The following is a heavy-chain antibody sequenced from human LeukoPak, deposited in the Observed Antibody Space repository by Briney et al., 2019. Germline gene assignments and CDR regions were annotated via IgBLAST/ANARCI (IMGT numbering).Heavy chain of an antibody. Sequence: ASVKVSCKASGYTFIEYYMHWVRQAPGQGLEWMGWINPNSGGTNYAQKFQGRVTMTRDTSISTAYMELSGLRSDDTAVYYCARQNGYNPDYWGPGTLVTVAS. J-gene: IGHJ4*02. CDR3: ARQNGYNPDY. CDR1: GYTFIEYY. D-gene: IGHD5-24*01. V-gene: IGHV1-2*02. CDR2: INPNSGGT.